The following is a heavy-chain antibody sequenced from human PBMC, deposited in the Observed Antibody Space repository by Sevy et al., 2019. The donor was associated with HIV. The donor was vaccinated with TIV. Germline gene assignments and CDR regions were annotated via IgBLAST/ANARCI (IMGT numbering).Heavy chain of an antibody. J-gene: IGHJ6*02. V-gene: IGHV3-30*18. CDR3: AKVSARVGLNYYYYYGMDV. D-gene: IGHD1-26*01. CDR1: GFTFSSYG. Sequence: GGSLRLPCAASGFTFSSYGMHWVRQAPGKGLEWVAVISYDGSNKYYADSVKGRFTISRDNSKNTLYLQMNSLRAEDTAVYYCAKVSARVGLNYYYYYGMDVWGQGTTVTVSS. CDR2: ISYDGSNK.